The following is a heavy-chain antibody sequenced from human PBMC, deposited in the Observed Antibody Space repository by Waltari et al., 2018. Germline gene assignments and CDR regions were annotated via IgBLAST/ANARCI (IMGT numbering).Heavy chain of an antibody. CDR3: ATWTGGSLGAFDN. CDR1: GFTVSINY. D-gene: IGHD7-27*01. J-gene: IGHJ3*02. Sequence: EVQLVESGGGLIQPGGSLRLSCEVSGFTVSINYIGWVRKAPGKGLEWVSVIYSGGDTYDADAVRGRFTISRDNSKNTLYLQMNSLRVEDTALYYCATWTGGSLGAFDNWGQGTMVTVSS. CDR2: IYSGGDT. V-gene: IGHV3-53*01.